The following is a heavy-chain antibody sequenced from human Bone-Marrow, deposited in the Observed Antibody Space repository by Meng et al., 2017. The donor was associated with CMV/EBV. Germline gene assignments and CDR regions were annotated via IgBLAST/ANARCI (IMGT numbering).Heavy chain of an antibody. CDR3: ARAGPCSSTSCYPPRYYGMDV. Sequence: SVKVSCKASGYTFTSYDINWVRQAPGQGLEWMGGIIPIFGTANYAQKFQGRVTITTDESTSTAYMELSSLRSEDTAVYYCARAGPCSSTSCYPPRYYGMDVWGQGTTVTVSS. J-gene: IGHJ6*02. D-gene: IGHD2-2*01. CDR1: GYTFTSYD. V-gene: IGHV1-69*05. CDR2: IIPIFGTA.